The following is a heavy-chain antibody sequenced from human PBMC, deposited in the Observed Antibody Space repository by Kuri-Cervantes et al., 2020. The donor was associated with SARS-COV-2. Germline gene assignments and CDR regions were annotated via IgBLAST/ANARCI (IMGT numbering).Heavy chain of an antibody. CDR2: GST. J-gene: IGHJ3*01. Sequence: SETLSLTCAVYGGSFSGSFWSWIRHSGSTNYNPSLKSRVTISVDTSKNQFSLKLSSVTAADTAVYYCAVWVDSSGYDHWGQGTMVTVSS. D-gene: IGHD3-22*01. CDR1: GGSFSGSF. V-gene: IGHV4-34*01. CDR3: AVWVDSSGYDH.